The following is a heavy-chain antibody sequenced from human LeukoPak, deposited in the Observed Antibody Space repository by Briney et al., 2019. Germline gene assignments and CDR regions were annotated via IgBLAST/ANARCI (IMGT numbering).Heavy chain of an antibody. V-gene: IGHV3-7*01. J-gene: IGHJ4*02. CDR2: IKQDGSQT. CDR1: GFTISGSF. CDR3: ARDRDSSWYPYFES. D-gene: IGHD6-13*01. Sequence: GRSLRLSCVASGFTISGSFTSWVRQVPGKGLEWVTNIKQDGSQTYYIDSVKGRFTISRDNAKNSVYLQVNSMRVEDTAVYYCARDRDSSWYPYFESWGQGTLVTVSS.